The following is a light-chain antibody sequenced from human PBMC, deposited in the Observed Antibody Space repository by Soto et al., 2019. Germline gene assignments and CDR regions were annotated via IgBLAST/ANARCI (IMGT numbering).Light chain of an antibody. CDR1: QSVSSY. CDR3: QQRSNLPRT. CDR2: DAS. Sequence: EIVLTQSPATLSLSPGERATLSCRASQSVSSYLAWYQQKPGQAPRLLIYDASNRATGIPARLSGSGSGTDFTLSISSLEPEDFAVYYCQQRSNLPRTFGQGTKVEIK. V-gene: IGKV3-11*01. J-gene: IGKJ1*01.